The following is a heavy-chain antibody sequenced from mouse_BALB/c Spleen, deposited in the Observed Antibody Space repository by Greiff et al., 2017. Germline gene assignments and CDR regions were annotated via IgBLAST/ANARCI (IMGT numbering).Heavy chain of an antibody. CDR1: GFNIKDTY. D-gene: IGHD1-1*01. V-gene: IGHV14-3*02. CDR3: ACTTESFDY. CDR2: IDPANGNT. J-gene: IGHJ2*01. Sequence: EVHLVESGAELVKPGASVKLSCTASGFNIKDTYMHWVKQRPEQGLEWIGRIDPANGNTKYDPKFQGKATITADTSSNTAYLQLSSLTSEDTAVYYCACTTESFDYWGQGTTLTVSS.